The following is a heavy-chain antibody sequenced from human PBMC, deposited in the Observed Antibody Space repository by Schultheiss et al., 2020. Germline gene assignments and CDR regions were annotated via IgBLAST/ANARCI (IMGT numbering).Heavy chain of an antibody. CDR3: ARDRYYDSSGHSPIDY. Sequence: SVKVSCKASGGTFSSYAISWVRQAPGQGLEWMGRIIPIFGIANYAQKFQGRVTITADKSTSTAYMELSSLRSEDTAVYYCARDRYYDSSGHSPIDYWGQGTLVTVSS. D-gene: IGHD3-22*01. CDR1: GGTFSSYA. J-gene: IGHJ4*02. V-gene: IGHV1-69*04. CDR2: IIPIFGIA.